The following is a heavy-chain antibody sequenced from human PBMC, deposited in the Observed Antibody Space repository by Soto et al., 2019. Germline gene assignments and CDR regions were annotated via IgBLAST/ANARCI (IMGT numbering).Heavy chain of an antibody. V-gene: IGHV3-23*01. CDR1: GFTFSTFA. Sequence: EVQLLESGGGLIQPGGSLRLSCAASGFTFSTFAMNWVRQPPGKGLEWVSAISASGGTTFYADSVQGRFTMSRDNSKSTLYLQMSSLRAEDTAIYYCAKISSTSNSDTWGQGTLVTVSS. CDR3: AKISSTSNSDT. CDR2: ISASGGTT. J-gene: IGHJ5*02. D-gene: IGHD2-2*01.